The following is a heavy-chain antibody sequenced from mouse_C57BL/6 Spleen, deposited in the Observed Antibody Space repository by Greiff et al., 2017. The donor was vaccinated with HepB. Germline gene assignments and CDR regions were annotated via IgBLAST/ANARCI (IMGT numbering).Heavy chain of an antibody. CDR3: ARFDGYYAMDY. D-gene: IGHD2-3*01. CDR1: GISITTGNYR. Sequence: VQLQQSGPGLVKPSQPVFLTCTVTGISITTGNYRWSWIRQFPGNKLEWIGYIYYSGTITYNPSLTSRTTITRDTPKNQFFLEMNSLTAEDTATYYCARFDGYYAMDYWGQGTSVTVSS. J-gene: IGHJ4*01. V-gene: IGHV3-5*01. CDR2: IYYSGTI.